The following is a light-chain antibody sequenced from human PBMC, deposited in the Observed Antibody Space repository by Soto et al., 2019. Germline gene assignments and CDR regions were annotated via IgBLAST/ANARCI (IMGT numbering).Light chain of an antibody. J-gene: IGKJ4*01. CDR1: QDINKF. Sequence: DIQMTQSPSSLSASAGDRVTITCQARQDINKFLNWFQQRPGKAPKLLIYAASTLQSGVPSRFSGSGSGTDFTLTISSLQPEDFATYYCQQLNSYPLTFGGGTKVDIK. V-gene: IGKV1-16*01. CDR2: AAS. CDR3: QQLNSYPLT.